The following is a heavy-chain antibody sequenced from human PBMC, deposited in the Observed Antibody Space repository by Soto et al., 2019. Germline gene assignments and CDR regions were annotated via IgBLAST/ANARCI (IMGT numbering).Heavy chain of an antibody. J-gene: IGHJ6*02. CDR3: AGSYYDFWSGYRTYGMDV. V-gene: IGHV3-48*01. D-gene: IGHD3-3*01. Sequence: EGSLRLSCAATGFTFSSYSINWVRQAPGKGLEWVSYISSSSNILYYADSVKGRFTISRDNAKNSLYLQMNSLRAEDTAVYYCAGSYYDFWSGYRTYGMDVWGQGTTVTVSS. CDR2: ISSSSNIL. CDR1: GFTFSSYS.